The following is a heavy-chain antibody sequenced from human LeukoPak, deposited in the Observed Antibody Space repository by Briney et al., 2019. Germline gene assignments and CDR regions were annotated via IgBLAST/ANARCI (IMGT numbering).Heavy chain of an antibody. J-gene: IGHJ3*01. CDR1: GGTFSNYA. CDR3: ARARAPYYYDSSGSF. Sequence: GASVKVSCKASGGTFSNYAISWVGQAPGQGREGMGGIIAIFGIANYAQKFQGRVTITPDKSTSTAYMELSSLRSEDTAVYYCARARAPYYYDSSGSFWGQGTMVTVSS. V-gene: IGHV1-69*17. D-gene: IGHD3-22*01. CDR2: IIAIFGIA.